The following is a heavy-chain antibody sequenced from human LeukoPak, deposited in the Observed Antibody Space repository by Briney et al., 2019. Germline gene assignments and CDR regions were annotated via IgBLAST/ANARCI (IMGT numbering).Heavy chain of an antibody. CDR1: GFTFSSYG. Sequence: GGSLRLSCAASGFTFSSYGMSWVRQAPGKGLEWVSGISSSGGYTYYADSVKGRFTISRDNSKNTLYLQMNSLRAEDTAVYYCAKNVREADWYYYYMDVWGKGTTVTLSS. CDR2: ISSSGGYT. V-gene: IGHV3-23*01. J-gene: IGHJ6*03. D-gene: IGHD3-9*01. CDR3: AKNVREADWYYYYMDV.